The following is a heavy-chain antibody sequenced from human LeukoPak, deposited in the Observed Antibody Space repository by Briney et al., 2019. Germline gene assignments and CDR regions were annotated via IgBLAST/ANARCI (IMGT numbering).Heavy chain of an antibody. D-gene: IGHD3/OR15-3a*01. CDR3: ARQTGSGLFILP. J-gene: IGHJ4*02. CDR2: IYYSGNN. Sequence: SENLSLTCTGSGGSISSYYWSWIRQPAGKGLEWIGSIYYSGNNYYNASLKSQVIISIDTSKNQFSLKVTSVTAADTAVYYCARQTGSGLFILPGGQGTLVTVSS. CDR1: GGSISSYY. V-gene: IGHV4-59*05.